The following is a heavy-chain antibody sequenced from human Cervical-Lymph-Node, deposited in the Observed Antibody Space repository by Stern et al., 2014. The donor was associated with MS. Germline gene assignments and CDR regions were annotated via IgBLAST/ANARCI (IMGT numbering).Heavy chain of an antibody. D-gene: IGHD4-17*01. J-gene: IGHJ5*02. CDR3: ARYTVRDWFDP. CDR1: GGSFSGYY. Sequence: VQLQQWGAGLLKPSETLSLTCAVYGGSFSGYYWSWIRQSPGKGLEWIGEINHSGNTNYNPPLQSRVTISAETSRSQFSLDVGPVTAADTAVYYCARYTVRDWFDPWGQGTLVIVSS. V-gene: IGHV4-34*01. CDR2: INHSGNT.